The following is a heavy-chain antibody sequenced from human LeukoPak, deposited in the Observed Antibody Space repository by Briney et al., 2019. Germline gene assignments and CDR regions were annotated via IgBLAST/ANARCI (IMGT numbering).Heavy chain of an antibody. D-gene: IGHD6-13*01. V-gene: IGHV3-7*03. CDR3: ARDMAAAGTLGFDP. J-gene: IGHJ5*02. Sequence: GGSLRLSCAASGFTFSTYWMSWVRQAPGKGLEWVAVIKQDGTEKYYVDSVKGRFTISRDNAKNSLYLQMNSLTAEDTAVYYCARDMAAAGTLGFDPWGQGTLVTVSS. CDR2: IKQDGTEK. CDR1: GFTFSTYW.